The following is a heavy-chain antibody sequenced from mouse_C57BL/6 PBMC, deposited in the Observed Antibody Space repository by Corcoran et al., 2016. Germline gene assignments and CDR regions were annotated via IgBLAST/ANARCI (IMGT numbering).Heavy chain of an antibody. D-gene: IGHD1-1*01. CDR3: ARLRAY. CDR1: GNSITSGFY. Sequence: DVQLQEAAPGHVKPAQSLSLTYSFTGNSITSGFYWNWIRPFPGNKLEWMGYISYDGSNNYNPSLKNRISITRDTSKNQFFLKLNSVTTEDTATYYCARLRAYWGQGTLVTVSA. V-gene: IGHV3-6*01. J-gene: IGHJ3*01. CDR2: ISYDGSN.